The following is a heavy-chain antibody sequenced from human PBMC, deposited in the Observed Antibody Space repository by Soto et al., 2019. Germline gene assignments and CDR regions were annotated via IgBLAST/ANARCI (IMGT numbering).Heavy chain of an antibody. J-gene: IGHJ5*02. Sequence: QVQLQQWGAGLLKPSETLSLTCAVYGGSFSGYYWNWIRQPPGKGLEWIGEISHSGSTNYNPSLKCRVTISVDTSKNQFSLKLSSVTAADTAVYYCARGGKHLAPPSSWGPGTLVTVSS. CDR2: ISHSGST. CDR3: ARGGKHLAPPSS. V-gene: IGHV4-34*01. D-gene: IGHD1-26*01. CDR1: GGSFSGYY.